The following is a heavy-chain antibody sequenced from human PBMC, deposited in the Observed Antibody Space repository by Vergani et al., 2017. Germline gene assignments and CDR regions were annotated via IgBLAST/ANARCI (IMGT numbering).Heavy chain of an antibody. J-gene: IGHJ6*03. Sequence: EVQLVESGGGLVQPGGSLRLSCAASGFTVSSNYMSWVRPAPGQGLEWVSVIYSGGSTYYADSVKGRFTISIHNSKNTLYLQMNSLRAEDTAVYYCARGGALAAGFVDYYYMDVWGKGTTVTVSS. CDR3: ARGGALAAGFVDYYYMDV. V-gene: IGHV3-53*04. D-gene: IGHD6-13*01. CDR1: GFTVSSNY. CDR2: IYSGGST.